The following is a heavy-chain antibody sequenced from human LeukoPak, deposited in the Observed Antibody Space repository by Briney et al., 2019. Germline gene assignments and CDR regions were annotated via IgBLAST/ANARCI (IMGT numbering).Heavy chain of an antibody. Sequence: GGSLRLSCAASGFTFSSYAMGWVRQAPGKGLEWVPAISGSGGSTYYADSVKGRFTISRDNSKNTLYLQMDSLRAEDTAVYYCAKVRPPVHYGSGSYSALYFDYWGQGTLVTVSS. J-gene: IGHJ4*02. D-gene: IGHD3-10*01. V-gene: IGHV3-23*01. CDR3: AKVRPPVHYGSGSYSALYFDY. CDR1: GFTFSSYA. CDR2: ISGSGGST.